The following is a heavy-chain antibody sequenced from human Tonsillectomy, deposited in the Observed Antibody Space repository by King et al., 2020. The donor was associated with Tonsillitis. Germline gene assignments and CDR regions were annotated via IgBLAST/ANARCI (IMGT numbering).Heavy chain of an antibody. Sequence: VQLVESGGGVVQPGGSLRLSCAASGFTFSSYGMHWVRQAPGKGLEWVAFIRYDGSNKYYADSVKGRFTISRDNSKNTLYLQMNSLRAKDTAVYYCANDQSPGYNYADYFDYWGQGTLVTVSS. D-gene: IGHD5-24*01. J-gene: IGHJ4*02. CDR1: GFTFSSYG. CDR3: ANDQSPGYNYADYFDY. CDR2: IRYDGSNK. V-gene: IGHV3-30*02.